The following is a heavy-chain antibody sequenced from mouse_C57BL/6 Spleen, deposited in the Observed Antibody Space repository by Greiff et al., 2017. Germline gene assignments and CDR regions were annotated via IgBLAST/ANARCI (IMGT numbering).Heavy chain of an antibody. CDR2: IDPSDSET. Sequence: VQLQQPGAELVRPGSSVKLSCKASGYTFTSYWMHWVKQRPIQGLEWIGNIDPSDSETHYNQKFKDKATLTVDKSSSTAYMQLSSLTSEDSAVYYCARGGTTVPHWYFDVWGTGTTVTVSS. J-gene: IGHJ1*03. CDR1: GYTFTSYW. D-gene: IGHD1-1*01. V-gene: IGHV1-52*01. CDR3: ARGGTTVPHWYFDV.